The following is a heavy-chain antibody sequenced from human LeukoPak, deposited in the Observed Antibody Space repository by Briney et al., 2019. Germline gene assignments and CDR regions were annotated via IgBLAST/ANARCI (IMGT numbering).Heavy chain of an antibody. D-gene: IGHD2-21*02. CDR3: ARVYCGGDCYSYYYYMDV. V-gene: IGHV1-18*04. CDR1: GYTFTGYY. CDR2: ISAYNGNT. Sequence: WASVKVSCKASGYTFTGYYMHWVRQAPGQGLEWMGWISAYNGNTNYAQKLQGRVTMTTDTSTSTAYMELRSLRSDDTAVYYCARVYCGGDCYSYYYYMDVWGKGTTVTISS. J-gene: IGHJ6*03.